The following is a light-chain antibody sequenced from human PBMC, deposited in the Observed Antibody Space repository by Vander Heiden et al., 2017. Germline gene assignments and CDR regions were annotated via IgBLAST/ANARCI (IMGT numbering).Light chain of an antibody. CDR1: QSVSSY. CDR2: DAS. V-gene: IGKV3-11*01. CDR3: QHRSNSWT. J-gene: IGKJ1*01. Sequence: EIVLTQSPATLSLSPGERATLSCRASQSVSSYLDWYQQKPGQAPRLLIYDASNSANGIPARFSGSGSGTDFTLTIISLEPEDFAVYYWQHRSNSWTFGQGTKVEIK.